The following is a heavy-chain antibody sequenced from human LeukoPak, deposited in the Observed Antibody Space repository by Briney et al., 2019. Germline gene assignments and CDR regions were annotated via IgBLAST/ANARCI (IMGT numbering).Heavy chain of an antibody. D-gene: IGHD4-11*01. CDR2: ITTSSTTK. V-gene: IGHV3-48*02. CDR3: VRDAAYSAFNM. Sequence: GGSLRLSCAASGFAFNTYSMDWVRQAPGKGLQWVSSITTSSTTKYYADSVKGRFTISRDNAKNSLYLQMDSLRDEDTAVYYCVRDAAYSAFNMWGQGTMVTVSS. CDR1: GFAFNTYS. J-gene: IGHJ3*02.